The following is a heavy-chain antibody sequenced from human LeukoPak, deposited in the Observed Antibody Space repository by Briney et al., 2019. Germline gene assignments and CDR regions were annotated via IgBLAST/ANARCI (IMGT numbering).Heavy chain of an antibody. Sequence: GGSLRLSCAASGFSFISYGMHWVRQAPGRGLEWVGVISDDGRSKDYADSVKGRFTISRDNSKDTLYLQMNSLRAEDTAVYYCAKRPSDYGDYVSYFDYWGQGTLVTVSS. D-gene: IGHD4-17*01. CDR3: AKRPSDYGDYVSYFDY. J-gene: IGHJ4*02. CDR1: GFSFISYG. CDR2: ISDDGRSK. V-gene: IGHV3-30*18.